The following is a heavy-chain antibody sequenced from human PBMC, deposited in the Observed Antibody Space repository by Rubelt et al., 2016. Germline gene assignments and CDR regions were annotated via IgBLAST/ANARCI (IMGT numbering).Heavy chain of an antibody. CDR2: TYPGASDP. J-gene: IGHJ3*02. Sequence: EVQLVQSGAEVKKPGESLKISCKGSGCSFTSYWIGWVRQMPGKGLAVMGITYPGASDPRYSPPFQCQVTISADKSISTAYLQWSSLKASDTAMYYCARHGQVQSGDAFDIWGQGTMVTVSS. CDR1: GCSFTSYW. V-gene: IGHV5-51*01. D-gene: IGHD1-26*01. CDR3: ARHGQVQSGDAFDI.